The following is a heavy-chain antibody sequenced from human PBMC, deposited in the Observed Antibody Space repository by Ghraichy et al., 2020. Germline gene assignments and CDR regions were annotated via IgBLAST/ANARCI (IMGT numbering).Heavy chain of an antibody. CDR1: GFTFSSYA. Sequence: LTCAASGFTFSSYAMSWVRQAPGKGLEWVSGISGSGGSTYYPESVKGRFTISRDNSENTLYLQMNSLRAEDTAVYYCAKLPPRTTVTTIVDYWGQGTLVTVSS. V-gene: IGHV3-23*01. J-gene: IGHJ4*02. D-gene: IGHD4-17*01. CDR2: ISGSGGST. CDR3: AKLPPRTTVTTIVDY.